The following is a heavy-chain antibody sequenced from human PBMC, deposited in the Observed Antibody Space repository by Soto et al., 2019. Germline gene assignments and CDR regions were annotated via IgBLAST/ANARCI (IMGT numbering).Heavy chain of an antibody. D-gene: IGHD3-22*01. CDR3: AGPREDSSGYYWRDYFDY. Sequence: QVQLVQSGAEVKKPGSSVKVSCKASGGTFSSYAISWVRQAPGQGLEWMGGIIPIFGTANYAQKFQGRVTITADESTSTAYMELSSLRSEDTAVYYCAGPREDSSGYYWRDYFDYWGQGTLVTVSS. CDR2: IIPIFGTA. J-gene: IGHJ4*02. V-gene: IGHV1-69*01. CDR1: GGTFSSYA.